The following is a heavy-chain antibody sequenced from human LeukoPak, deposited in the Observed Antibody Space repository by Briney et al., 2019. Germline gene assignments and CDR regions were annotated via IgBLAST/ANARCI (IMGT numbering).Heavy chain of an antibody. V-gene: IGHV4-30-4*08. CDR1: GGSISSGGYY. CDR3: ARGCYYGSGSYFPYNWFDP. CDR2: IYYSGST. Sequence: SQTLSLTCTVSGGSISSGGYYWSWIRQHPGKGLEWIGYIYYSGSTYYNPSLKSRVTISVDTSKNQFSLKLSSVTAADTAVYYCARGCYYGSGSYFPYNWFDPWGQGTLVTVSS. J-gene: IGHJ5*02. D-gene: IGHD3-10*01.